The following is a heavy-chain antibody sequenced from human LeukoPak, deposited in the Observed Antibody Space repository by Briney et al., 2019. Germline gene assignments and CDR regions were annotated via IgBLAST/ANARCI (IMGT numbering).Heavy chain of an antibody. D-gene: IGHD2-15*01. Sequence: GASVNVSCKASGYTFTSYYMHWVRQAPGQGLEWMGIINPSGGSTSYAQKFQGRVTMTRDTSTSTVYMELSSLRSEDTAVYYCARDGYFIVSGYYFDYWGQGTLVTVSS. CDR2: INPSGGST. J-gene: IGHJ4*02. CDR3: ARDGYFIVSGYYFDY. CDR1: GYTFTSYY. V-gene: IGHV1-46*01.